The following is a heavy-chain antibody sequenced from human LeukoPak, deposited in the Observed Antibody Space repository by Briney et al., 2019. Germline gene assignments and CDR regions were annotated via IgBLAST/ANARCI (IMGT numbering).Heavy chain of an antibody. J-gene: IGHJ3*01. CDR1: GLPFSTFG. Sequence: RRSLRLSCAASGLPFSTFGMHWVRQAPGKGLEWVALISYDGSDKDYADSVKGRFTISRDDSKNMLYLQMNSLRAEDTAVYYCAKEGCGDGCYSLAFDFWGHGTMVTVSS. CDR2: ISYDGSDK. CDR3: AKEGCGDGCYSLAFDF. D-gene: IGHD2-21*02. V-gene: IGHV3-30*18.